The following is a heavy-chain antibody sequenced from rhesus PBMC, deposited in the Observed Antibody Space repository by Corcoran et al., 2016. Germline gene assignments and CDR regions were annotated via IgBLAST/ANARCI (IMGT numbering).Heavy chain of an antibody. CDR2: ISGRGGDT. D-gene: IGHD1-26*01. Sequence: QLQLQESGPGLVKPSETLSLTCAVSGGSISSNYWSWIRHPPGKGLDWIGRISGRGGDTDYNPSLKSRVTISTDTSKNQFSLKLSSVTAADTAVYYCARTNWNYYFDYWGQGVLVTVSS. CDR1: GGSISSNY. V-gene: IGHV4-173*01. J-gene: IGHJ4*01. CDR3: ARTNWNYYFDY.